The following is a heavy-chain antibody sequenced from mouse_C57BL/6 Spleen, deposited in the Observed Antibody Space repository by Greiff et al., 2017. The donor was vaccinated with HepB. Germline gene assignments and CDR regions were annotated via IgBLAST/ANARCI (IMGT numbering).Heavy chain of an antibody. Sequence: VQLQQPGAELVMPGASVKLSCKASGYTFTSYWMHWVKQRPGQGLEWIGEIDPSDSYTNYNQKFKGKSTLTVDKSSSTAYMQLSSLTSEDSAVYYCARSEGYGNYVVAYWGQGTLVTVSA. V-gene: IGHV1-69*01. D-gene: IGHD2-1*01. CDR2: IDPSDSYT. J-gene: IGHJ3*01. CDR1: GYTFTSYW. CDR3: ARSEGYGNYVVAY.